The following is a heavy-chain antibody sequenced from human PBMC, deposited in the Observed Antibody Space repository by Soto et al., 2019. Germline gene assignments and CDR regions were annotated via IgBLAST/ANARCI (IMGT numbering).Heavy chain of an antibody. Sequence: ASVKVSCKASGYTFTGYYMHWVRQAPGQGLEWMGWINPNSGGTNYAQKFQGWVTMTRDTSISTAYMELSRLRSDDTAVYYFARGRILWFGELSAYGMDVWGQGTTVTVSS. CDR3: ARGRILWFGELSAYGMDV. D-gene: IGHD3-10*01. CDR2: INPNSGGT. J-gene: IGHJ6*02. CDR1: GYTFTGYY. V-gene: IGHV1-2*04.